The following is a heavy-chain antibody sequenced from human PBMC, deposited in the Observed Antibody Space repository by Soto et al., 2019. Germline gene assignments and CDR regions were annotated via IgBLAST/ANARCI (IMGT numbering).Heavy chain of an antibody. Sequence: GGSLRLSCVMSGFTFSDYCMHWVRQAPGKGLEWVAVMWYDGSNEFYADSVKGRFTISRDNSKNTLYLQMNSLRTDDTAVYYCGRDRLARMWIQGIDYWGQGIRVTVSS. CDR1: GFTFSDYC. J-gene: IGHJ4*02. D-gene: IGHD5-18*01. CDR2: MWYDGSNE. CDR3: GRDRLARMWIQGIDY. V-gene: IGHV3-33*01.